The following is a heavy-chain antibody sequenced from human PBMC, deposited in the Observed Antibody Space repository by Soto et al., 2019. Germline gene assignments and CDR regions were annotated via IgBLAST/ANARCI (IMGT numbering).Heavy chain of an antibody. CDR1: GGSINSVDYY. V-gene: IGHV4-30-4*01. CDR2: IYDSGKT. Sequence: PSETLSLTCTVSGGSINSVDYYLSWIRQPPGKGLEWIGHIYDSGKTYSDPSLKSQVTISVDTSKSQFSLKLTSVTAADTAVYYCARGPTTDKVDFWGQGTLVTVSS. CDR3: ARGPTTDKVDF. J-gene: IGHJ4*02. D-gene: IGHD4-17*01.